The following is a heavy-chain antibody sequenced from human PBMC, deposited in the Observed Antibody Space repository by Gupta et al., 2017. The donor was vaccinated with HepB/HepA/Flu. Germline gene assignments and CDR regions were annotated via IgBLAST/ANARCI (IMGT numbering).Heavy chain of an antibody. Sequence: QLQLQESGPGLVKPSETLCLTCTASGGSISSSSYYWGWIRQPPGKGLEWIGSIYYSGSTYYNPSLKSRVTISVDTSKNQFSLKLTSVTAADTAVYYCARLRIGVDAFDIWGQGTMVTVSS. CDR2: IYYSGST. D-gene: IGHD3-3*01. CDR3: ARLRIGVDAFDI. CDR1: GGSISSSSYY. J-gene: IGHJ3*02. V-gene: IGHV4-39*01.